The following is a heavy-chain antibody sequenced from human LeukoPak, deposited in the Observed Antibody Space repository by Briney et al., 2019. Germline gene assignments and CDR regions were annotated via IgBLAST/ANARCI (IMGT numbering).Heavy chain of an antibody. CDR3: ARLVVPAAMDV. D-gene: IGHD2-2*01. CDR2: ISSSSSYI. Sequence: GGSLRLSCAASGFTFSSTSMSWVRQAPGKGLEWVSSISSSSSYIYYADSVKGRFTISRDNAKNSLYLQMNSLRAEDTAVYYCARLVVPAAMDVWGQGTTVTVSS. V-gene: IGHV3-21*01. CDR1: GFTFSSTS. J-gene: IGHJ6*02.